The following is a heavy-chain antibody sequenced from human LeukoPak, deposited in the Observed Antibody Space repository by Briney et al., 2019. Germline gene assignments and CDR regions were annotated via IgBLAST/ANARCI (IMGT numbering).Heavy chain of an antibody. CDR1: GLTFSSYG. V-gene: IGHV3-30*02. CDR2: IRYDGSNK. Sequence: GGSLRLSCAASGLTFSSYGMHCVRQAPGKGLEWVAFIRYDGSNKYYADSVKRRFTISRDNSKHTLYLQMNSLRAEDTAVYYCAKVHQDYDFWNYFDYWGQGTLVTVSS. D-gene: IGHD3-3*01. CDR3: AKVHQDYDFWNYFDY. J-gene: IGHJ4*02.